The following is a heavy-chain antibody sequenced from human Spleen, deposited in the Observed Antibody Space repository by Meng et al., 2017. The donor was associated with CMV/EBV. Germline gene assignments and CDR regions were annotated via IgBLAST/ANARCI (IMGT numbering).Heavy chain of an antibody. CDR2: IYHSGST. J-gene: IGHJ5*02. D-gene: IGHD4-17*01. CDR3: ARGRTTVTTVNWFDP. CDR1: GGSISSSNL. V-gene: IGHV4-4*02. Sequence: SGGSISSSNLWTWVRQVPGKGLEWIGEIYHSGSTNYTPSLKSRVTISVDKFKNQFSLKLGSVTAADTAVYYCARGRTTVTTVNWFDPWGQGTLVTVSS.